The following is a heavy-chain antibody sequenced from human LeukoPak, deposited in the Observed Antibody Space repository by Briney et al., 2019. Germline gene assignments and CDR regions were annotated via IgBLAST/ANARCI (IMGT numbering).Heavy chain of an antibody. CDR2: INTNTGNP. D-gene: IGHD3-22*01. V-gene: IGHV7-4-1*02. CDR1: GYTFTSYA. CDR3: ARDPHYYDSSGSYDY. J-gene: IGHJ4*02. Sequence: GASVNVSCKASGYTFTSYAMNWVRQAPGQGLEWMGWINTNTGNPTYAQGFTGRFVFSLDTSVSTAYLQISSLKAEDTAVYYCARDPHYYDSSGSYDYWGQGTLVTVSS.